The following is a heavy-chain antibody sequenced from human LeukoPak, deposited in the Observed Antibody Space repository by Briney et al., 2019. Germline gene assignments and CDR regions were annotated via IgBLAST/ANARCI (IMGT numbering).Heavy chain of an antibody. CDR3: GRDAVMGSRSIDY. D-gene: IGHD2-2*01. J-gene: IGHJ4*02. V-gene: IGHV3-74*01. CDR1: GFTFTYHW. CDR2: IRSDGGET. Sequence: GGSLRLSCAASGFTFTYHWMHWVRHGPGKGLVWVSRIRSDGGETNYADSVKGRFTISRDNAKNTLYLQMNTLRAEDTAVYYWGRDAVMGSRSIDYWGQGGLVTVSS.